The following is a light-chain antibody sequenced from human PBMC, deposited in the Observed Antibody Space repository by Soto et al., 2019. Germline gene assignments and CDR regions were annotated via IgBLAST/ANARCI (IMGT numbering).Light chain of an antibody. V-gene: IGKV1-39*01. J-gene: IGKJ4*01. Sequence: DIQLTHSPSSLSASVGDRVTITCRASQSIRSYLNWYQQKPGRAPKLLIYAASSLQTGVSSRFSGSGSGTDFTLTISNLQPEDFATYYCQQTSSTPNFGGGTKVDI. CDR1: QSIRSY. CDR3: QQTSSTPN. CDR2: AAS.